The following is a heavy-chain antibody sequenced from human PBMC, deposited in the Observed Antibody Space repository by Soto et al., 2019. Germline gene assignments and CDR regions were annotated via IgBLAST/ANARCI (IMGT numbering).Heavy chain of an antibody. CDR3: AHSTVHYYFDY. CDR1: GLSLSTSGVG. V-gene: IGHV2-5*02. D-gene: IGHD4-17*01. Sequence: QITLKESGPTLVKPTQTLTLTCTLSGLSLSTSGVGVGWIRQPPGKALEWLAVIYWDDDKRYSPALKSRLTTNKDTSKNQVVLTMTNVDPVDTATYYCAHSTVHYYFDYWGQGTLVTVSS. CDR2: IYWDDDK. J-gene: IGHJ4*02.